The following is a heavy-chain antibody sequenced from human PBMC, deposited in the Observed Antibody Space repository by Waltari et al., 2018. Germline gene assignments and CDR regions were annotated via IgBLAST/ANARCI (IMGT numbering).Heavy chain of an antibody. J-gene: IGHJ3*01. Sequence: QLQLQESGPGLVKPSETLSLTCSVSGVSITSNRHYWGWIRQPPGQGLEWIGTMSYTGAPYSSPSLQSRVTISRDTSKNQLSLTLGSVTAADTAVYYCATYIGASVGTAAFDVWGQGTMVTVSS. CDR1: GVSITSNRHY. CDR2: MSYTGAP. CDR3: ATYIGASVGTAAFDV. V-gene: IGHV4-39*01. D-gene: IGHD5-12*01.